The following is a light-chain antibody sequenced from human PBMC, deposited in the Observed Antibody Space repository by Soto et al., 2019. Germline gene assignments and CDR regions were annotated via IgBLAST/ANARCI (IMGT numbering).Light chain of an antibody. CDR2: ENS. Sequence: QAVVTQSPSVSAAPGQKVTISCSGGSSNIGSNHVSWYQQVPGTAPKLLIFENSKRPSGIPDRFSGSKSGTSATLGITGRQTGDEADYYCGTWDSSLSAAVFGGGTQLTVL. CDR3: GTWDSSLSAAV. V-gene: IGLV1-51*02. CDR1: SSNIGSNH. J-gene: IGLJ7*01.